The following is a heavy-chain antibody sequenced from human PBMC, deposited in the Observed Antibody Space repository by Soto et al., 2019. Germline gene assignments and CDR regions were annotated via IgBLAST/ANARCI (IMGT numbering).Heavy chain of an antibody. Sequence: QITLTESGPTLVKPTQTLTLTCTFSGFSFSTSAVVVGWIRQPPGKALEFLALIYWDDDKRYRPSLKSKISITKDTSRNQVVLTMTDLDPEDTATYYCAHVYWAASGTRYYFDHWGQGTLVTVSS. CDR1: GFSFSTSAVV. V-gene: IGHV2-5*02. CDR3: AHVYWAASGTRYYFDH. J-gene: IGHJ4*02. CDR2: IYWDDDK. D-gene: IGHD6-13*01.